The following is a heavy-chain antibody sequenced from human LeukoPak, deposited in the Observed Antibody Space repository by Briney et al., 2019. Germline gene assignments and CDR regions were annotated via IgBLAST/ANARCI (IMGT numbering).Heavy chain of an antibody. Sequence: GGSLRLSCAASGFTFSSYAMSWVRQAPGKGLEWVSGIVSSGSGTYSAVSVRGRFTISRDNSKNTLYLQMNSLRGEDTAVYYCAKTQDSYGYRSGPNWFDPWGQGTLVTVSS. CDR1: GFTFSSYA. CDR3: AKTQDSYGYRSGPNWFDP. CDR2: IVSSGSGT. V-gene: IGHV3-23*01. D-gene: IGHD5-18*01. J-gene: IGHJ5*02.